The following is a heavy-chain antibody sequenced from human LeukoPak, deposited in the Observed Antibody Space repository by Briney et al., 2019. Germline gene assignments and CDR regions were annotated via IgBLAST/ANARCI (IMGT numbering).Heavy chain of an antibody. D-gene: IGHD3-10*01. V-gene: IGHV3-13*04. CDR1: GFTFSSYD. CDR2: IGTAGDT. J-gene: IGHJ5*02. Sequence: PGGSLRLSCAASGFTFSSYDMHWVRQATGKGLEWVSVIGTAGDTYYPGSVKGRFTISRENAKNSLCLQMNSLRAEDTAVYYCARDYGHWFDPWGQGTLVTVSS. CDR3: ARDYGHWFDP.